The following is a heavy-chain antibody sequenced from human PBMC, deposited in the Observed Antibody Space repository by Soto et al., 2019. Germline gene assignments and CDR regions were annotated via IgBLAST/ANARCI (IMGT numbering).Heavy chain of an antibody. D-gene: IGHD4-17*01. CDR3: ARAFSDYGGNSSKNRVLYFDY. Sequence: EASVKVSCKASGYTFTSYDINWVRQATGQGREWMGWMNPNSGNTGYAQKFQGRVTMTRNTSISTAYMELSRLRSEDTAVYYCARAFSDYGGNSSKNRVLYFDYWGQGTLVTVSS. CDR2: MNPNSGNT. J-gene: IGHJ4*02. CDR1: GYTFTSYD. V-gene: IGHV1-8*01.